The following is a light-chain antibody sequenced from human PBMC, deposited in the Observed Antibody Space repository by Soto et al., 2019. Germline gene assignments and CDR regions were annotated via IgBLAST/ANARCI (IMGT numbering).Light chain of an antibody. J-gene: IGKJ1*01. CDR3: QQYNSYWT. Sequence: DIQMTQSPSTLSASAGDRVTITCRASQSISSWLAWYQQKPGKAPKLLIYKASSLESGVPSRFSGSGSGTELTLTISSLQPDDFATYYCQQYNSYWTFGQGTKVDIK. V-gene: IGKV1-5*03. CDR2: KAS. CDR1: QSISSW.